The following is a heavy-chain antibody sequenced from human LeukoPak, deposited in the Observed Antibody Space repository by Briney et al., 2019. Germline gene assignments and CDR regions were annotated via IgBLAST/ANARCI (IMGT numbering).Heavy chain of an antibody. D-gene: IGHD5-18*01. CDR3: ARGRGYSYGYDY. CDR1: GYTFTSYG. J-gene: IGHJ4*02. Sequence: SVKVSCKASGYTFTSYGISWVRQAPGQGVEWMGGIIPIFGTANYAQKFQGRVTITADKSTSTAYMELSSLRSEDTAVYYCARGRGYSYGYDYWGQGTLVTVSS. CDR2: IIPIFGTA. V-gene: IGHV1-69*06.